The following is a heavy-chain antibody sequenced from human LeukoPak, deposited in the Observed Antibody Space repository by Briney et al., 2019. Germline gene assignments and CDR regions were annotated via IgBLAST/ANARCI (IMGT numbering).Heavy chain of an antibody. CDR3: ARVKSYYDSGGQNYFDY. CDR2: IYTSGST. V-gene: IGHV4-61*02. J-gene: IGHJ4*02. D-gene: IGHD3-22*01. Sequence: PSETLSLTCTVSGGSISSGSYYWSWIRQPAGKGLEWIGRIYTSGSTNYNPSLKSRVTISVDTSKNQFSLKLSSVTAADTAVYYCARVKSYYDSGGQNYFDYWGQGTLVTVSS. CDR1: GGSISSGSYY.